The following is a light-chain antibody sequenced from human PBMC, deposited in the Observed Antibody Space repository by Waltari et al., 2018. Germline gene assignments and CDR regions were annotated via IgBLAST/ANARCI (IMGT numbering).Light chain of an antibody. CDR1: SRDVGSYNL. J-gene: IGLJ3*02. Sequence: QSALTQPASVSGSPGQSITISCTGTSRDVGSYNLFSWYQQHPGKAPKLMIYDVNKRPSGVSNRFSGSKSGNTASLTISGLQAEDEADYYCCSYASTSTWVFGGGTKLTVL. V-gene: IGLV2-23*02. CDR3: CSYASTSTWV. CDR2: DVN.